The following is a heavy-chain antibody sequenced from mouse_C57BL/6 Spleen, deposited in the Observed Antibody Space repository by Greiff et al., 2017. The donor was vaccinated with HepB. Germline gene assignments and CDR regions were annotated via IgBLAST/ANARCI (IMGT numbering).Heavy chain of an antibody. CDR1: GYAFSSSW. V-gene: IGHV1-82*01. CDR3: ARDNLGYFDY. J-gene: IGHJ2*01. CDR2: IYPGDGDT. D-gene: IGHD1-3*01. Sequence: VQLQQSGPELVKPGASVKISCKASGYAFSSSWMNWVKQRPGKGLEWIGRIYPGDGDTNYNGKFKGKATLTADKSSSTAYMHTSSLTSEDSAVYFLARDNLGYFDYWGQGTTLTVSS.